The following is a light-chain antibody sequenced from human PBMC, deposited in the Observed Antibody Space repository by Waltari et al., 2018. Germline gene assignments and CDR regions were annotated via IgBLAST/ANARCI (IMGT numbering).Light chain of an antibody. CDR2: NTY. V-gene: IGKV3-20*01. J-gene: IGKJ1*01. Sequence: EIVLTQSPGTLSLSPGERATLSCRASQSVARALAWYQQKPGQPPRLLIYNTYTRATGVPDRFSGGGSGTDFSLTISRLEPEDFAVYYCQNYVRLPATFGQGTEVEIK. CDR3: QNYVRLPAT. CDR1: QSVARA.